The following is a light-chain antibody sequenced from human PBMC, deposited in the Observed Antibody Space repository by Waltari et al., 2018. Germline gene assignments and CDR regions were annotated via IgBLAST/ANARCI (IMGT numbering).Light chain of an antibody. CDR2: FAS. J-gene: IGKJ2*01. CDR3: QQFYSLPLT. CDR1: QGIKNF. V-gene: IGKV1-NL1*01. Sequence: DIQMTQSPSSLSASVGDRVAITCRASQGIKNFLGWYQHKPGKVPRLLLYFASRLESGVPSRFGGSGSGTDFTLTISSLQPEDFATYYCQQFYSLPLTFGQGTKLEIK.